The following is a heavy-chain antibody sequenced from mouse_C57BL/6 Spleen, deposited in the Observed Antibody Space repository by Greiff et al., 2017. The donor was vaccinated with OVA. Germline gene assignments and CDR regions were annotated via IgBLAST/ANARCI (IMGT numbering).Heavy chain of an antibody. CDR1: GYTFTSYW. Sequence: QVQLQQSGAELVKPGASVKLSCKASGYTFTSYWMQWVNQRPGQGLEWIGEIDPTDSYTNYNQKFKGKATLTVDTSSSTAYLQLSSLTSEASAVSDYARGGTVVGGAIDDWGKGTSVTVSS. CDR3: ARGGTVVGGAIDD. J-gene: IGHJ4*01. CDR2: IDPTDSYT. D-gene: IGHD1-1*01. V-gene: IGHV1-50*01.